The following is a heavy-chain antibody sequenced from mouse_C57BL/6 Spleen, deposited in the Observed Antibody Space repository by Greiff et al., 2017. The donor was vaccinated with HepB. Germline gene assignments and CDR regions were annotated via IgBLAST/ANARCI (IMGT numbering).Heavy chain of an antibody. CDR1: RYTFTDYN. CDR2: INPNNGGT. J-gene: IGHJ4*01. CDR3: ARGREAMDY. V-gene: IGHV1-18*01. Sequence: EVQLQQSGPELVKPGASVQIPCKASRYTFTDYNMDWVKQSHGKSLEWIGDINPNNGGTIYNQKYKGKATLTVDKSSSTAYMELRSLTSGDTAVYDWARGREAMDYWGEGTSVTVCS.